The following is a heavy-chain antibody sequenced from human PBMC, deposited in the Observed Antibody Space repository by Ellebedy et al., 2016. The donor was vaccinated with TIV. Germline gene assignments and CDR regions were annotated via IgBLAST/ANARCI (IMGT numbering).Heavy chain of an antibody. Sequence: GESLKISCQGSGYSFASQWISWVRQVPGKGLEWMGRIDPGDSYINYSPPFQGHVTFSTDKPISTAYLQWGSLKASDTAMYYCARLVLRTTSTRGDVFDIWGQGTMVTVPS. D-gene: IGHD2/OR15-2a*01. CDR3: ARLVLRTTSTRGDVFDI. CDR1: GYSFASQW. CDR2: IDPGDSYI. V-gene: IGHV5-10-1*01. J-gene: IGHJ3*02.